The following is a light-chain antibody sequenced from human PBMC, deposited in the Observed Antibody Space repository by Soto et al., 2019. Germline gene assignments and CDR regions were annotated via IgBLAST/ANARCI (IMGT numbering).Light chain of an antibody. CDR2: EGS. J-gene: IGLJ1*01. V-gene: IGLV2-23*01. CDR1: SSDVGSYNL. CDR3: CSYARSSTYV. Sequence: QSALTQPASVSGSPGQSITISCTGSSSDVGSYNLVSWYQQHPGKAPKLMIYEGSKRPSGVSNRFSGSKSGNTASLTISGLQADDEADYYCCSYARSSTYVFGTGTKLTVL.